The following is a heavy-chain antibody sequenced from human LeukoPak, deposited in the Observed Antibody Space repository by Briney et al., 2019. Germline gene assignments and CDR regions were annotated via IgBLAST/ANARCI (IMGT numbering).Heavy chain of an antibody. D-gene: IGHD2-21*02. CDR1: GFTFSSYG. V-gene: IGHV3-30*02. Sequence: PGGSLRLSCAASGFTFSSYGMHWVRQAPGKGLEWVAFIRYDGSNKYYADSVKGRFTISRDNSKNTLFLQMNSLRAEDTAVYYCAKGRPVVVTALLFDNWGQGTLVTVSS. CDR2: IRYDGSNK. CDR3: AKGRPVVVTALLFDN. J-gene: IGHJ4*02.